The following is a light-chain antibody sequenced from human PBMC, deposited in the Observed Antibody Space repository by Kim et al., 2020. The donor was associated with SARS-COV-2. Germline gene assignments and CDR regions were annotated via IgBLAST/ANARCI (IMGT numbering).Light chain of an antibody. CDR1: QSVSNNY. Sequence: SPGERAPLSCRASQSVSNNYLAWYQQKPGQAPRVLIYGASSRATGIPDRFSGSGSGTDFTLTISRLEPEDFAVYFCQQYGRSLPYAFGQGTKLEI. J-gene: IGKJ2*01. CDR3: QQYGRSLPYA. CDR2: GAS. V-gene: IGKV3-20*01.